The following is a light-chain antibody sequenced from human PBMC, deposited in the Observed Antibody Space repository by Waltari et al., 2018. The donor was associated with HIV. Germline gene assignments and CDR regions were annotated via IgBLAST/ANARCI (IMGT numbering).Light chain of an antibody. CDR3: SSYTSSSTLV. V-gene: IGLV2-14*03. Sequence: QSALTQPASVSGSPGQSITISCTGTSSDVGGYTYVSWYHQHPGKAPKLMIYDVSNRPSGVSKRFSGSKSGNTASLTISGLQAEDEADYYCSSYTSSSTLVFGGGTKLTVL. CDR2: DVS. CDR1: SSDVGGYTY. J-gene: IGLJ3*02.